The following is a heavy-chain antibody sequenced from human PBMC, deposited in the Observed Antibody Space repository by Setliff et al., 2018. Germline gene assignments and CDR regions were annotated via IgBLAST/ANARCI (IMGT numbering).Heavy chain of an antibody. Sequence: PSETLSLTCTVSGGSISSYYWSWIWQPAGKGLEWIGRIYTSGSTNYNPSLKSRVTMSVDTSKNQYSLKLSSVTAADTAVYYCARDRRGYSYGSLGYYYYYMDVWGKGTTVTVSS. CDR3: ARDRRGYSYGSLGYYYYYMDV. V-gene: IGHV4-4*07. CDR2: IYTSGST. D-gene: IGHD5-18*01. CDR1: GGSISSYY. J-gene: IGHJ6*03.